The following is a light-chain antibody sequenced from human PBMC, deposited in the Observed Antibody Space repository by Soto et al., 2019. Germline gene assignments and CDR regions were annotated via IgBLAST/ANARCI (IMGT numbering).Light chain of an antibody. CDR2: GAS. CDR1: QSVSSSS. CDR3: QQFGSSPPYT. V-gene: IGKV3-20*01. Sequence: EIVLTQSPGTLSLSLGERATLSCRASQSVSSSSLVWYQQKPGQAPRLVVYGASSRATGIPDRFSDSGSGADFTLTISRLEPEDFAVYYCQQFGSSPPYTLGQGTKLEIK. J-gene: IGKJ2*01.